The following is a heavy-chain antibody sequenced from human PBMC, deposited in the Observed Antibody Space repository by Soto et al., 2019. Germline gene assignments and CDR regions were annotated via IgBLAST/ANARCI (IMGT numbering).Heavy chain of an antibody. D-gene: IGHD3-10*01. Sequence: ASETLSLTCTVSGYSISSGCYWGWIRQPPGKRLEWIGSMYPTGSTYYNPSLKSRVTMSVDTSNNEFSLKLTSVTAADTAVHHCVRDLNYGLYYFDYWGQGTLVTVSS. CDR3: VRDLNYGLYYFDY. CDR2: MYPTGST. CDR1: GYSISSGCY. J-gene: IGHJ4*02. V-gene: IGHV4-38-2*02.